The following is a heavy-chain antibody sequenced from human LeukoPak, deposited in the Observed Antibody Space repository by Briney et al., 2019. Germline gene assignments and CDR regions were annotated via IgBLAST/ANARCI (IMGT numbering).Heavy chain of an antibody. CDR3: AREAVAAAEVDY. J-gene: IGHJ4*02. D-gene: IGHD6-13*01. CDR1: GGTISSYY. V-gene: IGHV4-59*12. CDR2: IYYTGST. Sequence: SETLSLTCTVSGGTISSYYWTWIRQPPGKGLEWMGYIYYTGSTSYSPSPKSRVTISMDTSKNQFSLKLSSVTAADTAVYYCAREAVAAAEVDYWGQGTLVTVSS.